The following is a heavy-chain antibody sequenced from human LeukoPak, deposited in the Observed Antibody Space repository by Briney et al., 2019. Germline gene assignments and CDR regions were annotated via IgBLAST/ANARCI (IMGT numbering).Heavy chain of an antibody. D-gene: IGHD1-14*01. V-gene: IGHV4-39*01. J-gene: IGHJ4*02. CDR1: GGSISRSSYY. Sequence: SETLSLTCRVSGGSISRSSYYWGWIRHPPGKGLEWIGRLYNTETTYYNPSLQSRVTISVDTSKNQLSLKLSSVTAADTAVYYCARHQTLPSGGNFDYWGQGTLVTVSS. CDR3: ARHQTLPSGGNFDY. CDR2: LYNTETT.